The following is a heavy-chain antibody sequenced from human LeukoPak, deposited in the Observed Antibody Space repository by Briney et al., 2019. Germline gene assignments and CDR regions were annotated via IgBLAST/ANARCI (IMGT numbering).Heavy chain of an antibody. Sequence: GGSLRLSCAASGFTFSSYGMHWVRQAPGKGLEWVAVISYDGSNKYYADSVKGRFTISRDNSKNTLYLQMNSLRAEDTAVYYCAKKKGYNWNFVIDYFDYWGQGTLVTVSS. CDR3: AKKKGYNWNFVIDYFDY. CDR1: GFTFSSYG. J-gene: IGHJ4*02. CDR2: ISYDGSNK. V-gene: IGHV3-30*18. D-gene: IGHD1-7*01.